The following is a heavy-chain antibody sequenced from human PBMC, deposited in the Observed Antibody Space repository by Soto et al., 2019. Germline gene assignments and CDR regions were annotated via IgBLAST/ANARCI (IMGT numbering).Heavy chain of an antibody. CDR2: ISGGGDTT. CDR3: AKGRGGSGSLTPRVDF. J-gene: IGHJ4*02. D-gene: IGHD3-10*01. CDR1: GLTFNNYA. V-gene: IGHV3-23*01. Sequence: EVQLLESGGGLVQPGGSLRLSCAASGLTFNNYAMSWVRQAPGKGLEWVSAISGGGDTTSYADSVKGRFTVSRDGSKNTLYVQMNSLRPEDTAVYYCAKGRGGSGSLTPRVDFWGQGTLVTVSS.